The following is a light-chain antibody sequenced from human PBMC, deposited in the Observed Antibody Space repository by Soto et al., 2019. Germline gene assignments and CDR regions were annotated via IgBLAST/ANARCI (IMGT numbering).Light chain of an antibody. CDR3: AAWDDSLSGRV. V-gene: IGLV1-47*01. CDR1: SSNIGSNY. CDR2: RNN. Sequence: QSVLTQPPSASGTPGQRVTISCSGSSSNIGSNYVYWYQQLPGTAPKLLIYRNNQRPSGVPDRFSGSKSGTSASLAISGLRYEDEGDYYCAAWDDSLSGRVFGGGTKLTVL. J-gene: IGLJ3*02.